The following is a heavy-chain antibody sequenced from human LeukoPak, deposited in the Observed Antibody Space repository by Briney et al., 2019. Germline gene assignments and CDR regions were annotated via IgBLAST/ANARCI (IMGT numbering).Heavy chain of an antibody. CDR2: INPNSGGT. V-gene: IGHV1-2*02. Sequence: ASVKVSCKASGYTFTGYYMHWVRQAPGQGLEWMGWINPNSGGTNYAQKFQGRVTMTRDTSISTVYMDMSSLRSDDTAVYYCARNLWFGESSDAFDMWGQGTMVTVSS. CDR3: ARNLWFGESSDAFDM. CDR1: GYTFTGYY. J-gene: IGHJ3*02. D-gene: IGHD3-10*01.